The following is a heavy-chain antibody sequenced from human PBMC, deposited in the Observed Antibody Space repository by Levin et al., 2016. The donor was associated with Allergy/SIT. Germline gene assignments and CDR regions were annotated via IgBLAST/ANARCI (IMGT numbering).Heavy chain of an antibody. Sequence: SETLSLTCTVSGGSISSYYWSWIRQPPGKGLEWIGEINHSGSTNYNPSLKSRVTISVDTSKNQFSLKLSSVTAADTAVYYCARSPWEQWLARGWFDPWGQGTLVTVSS. J-gene: IGHJ5*02. CDR3: ARSPWEQWLARGWFDP. CDR2: INHSGST. V-gene: IGHV4-34*01. D-gene: IGHD6-19*01. CDR1: GGSISSYY.